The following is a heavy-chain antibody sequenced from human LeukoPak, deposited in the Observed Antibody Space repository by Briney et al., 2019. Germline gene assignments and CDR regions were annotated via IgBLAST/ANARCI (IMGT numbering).Heavy chain of an antibody. J-gene: IGHJ4*02. Sequence: PGGSLRLSCAASGFTFSSYGMHWVRQAPGKGLEWEAFIRSDGNNKYYADSVKGRFTISRDNSKNTLYLQMNSLRSEDTAVYYCAKDGSGYSYSDYWGQGTLVTVPS. D-gene: IGHD5-18*01. V-gene: IGHV3-30*02. CDR1: GFTFSSYG. CDR2: IRSDGNNK. CDR3: AKDGSGYSYSDY.